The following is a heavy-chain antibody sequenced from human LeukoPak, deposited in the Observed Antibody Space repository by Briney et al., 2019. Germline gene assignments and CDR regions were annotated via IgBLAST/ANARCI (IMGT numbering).Heavy chain of an antibody. CDR2: ITWNSGSI. D-gene: IGHD3-10*02. J-gene: IGHJ6*02. CDR1: GFTFDDSV. CDR3: AKERAIVRGVIYYGMDV. V-gene: IGHV3-9*01. Sequence: GGSLRLSCAASGFTFDDSVMHWVRQAPGKGLEWVSGITWNSGSIGYADSVKGRFTISRDNVKNSLYLQMHSLRAEDTALYYCAKERAIVRGVIYYGMDVWGQGTTVTVSS.